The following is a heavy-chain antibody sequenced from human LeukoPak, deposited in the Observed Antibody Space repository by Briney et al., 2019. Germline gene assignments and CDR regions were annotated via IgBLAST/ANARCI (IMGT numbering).Heavy chain of an antibody. CDR1: GFTFSSYD. CDR3: ARREWLGRFDY. D-gene: IGHD3-3*01. Sequence: PGGSLRLSCAASGFTFSSYDLSWVRQAPGKGLEWVSAISVSGGSTYYADSVKGRFTISRDKSKNTLYLQMNSLRAKDTAVYYCARREWLGRFDYWGQGTLVTVSS. CDR2: ISVSGGST. V-gene: IGHV3-23*01. J-gene: IGHJ4*02.